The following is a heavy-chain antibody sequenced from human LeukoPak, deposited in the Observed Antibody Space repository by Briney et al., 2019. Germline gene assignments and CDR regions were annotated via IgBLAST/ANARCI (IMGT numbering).Heavy chain of an antibody. D-gene: IGHD3-22*01. CDR1: GFTVSSNY. CDR2: ISGSGGST. V-gene: IGHV3-23*01. J-gene: IGHJ1*01. CDR3: AKTEITMIVPEYFQH. Sequence: GGSLRLSCAASGFTVSSNYMSWVRQAPGKGLEWVSAISGSGGSTYYADSVKGRFTISRDNSKNTLYLQMNSLRAEDTAVYYCAKTEITMIVPEYFQHWGQGTLVTVSS.